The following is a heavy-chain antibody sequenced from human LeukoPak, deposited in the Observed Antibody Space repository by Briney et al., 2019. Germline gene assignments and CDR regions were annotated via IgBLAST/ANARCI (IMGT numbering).Heavy chain of an antibody. CDR2: ISGSGGST. CDR1: EFTFSSYA. V-gene: IGHV3-23*01. J-gene: IGHJ6*03. CDR3: AKSPPTLFTTAYYYYMDV. Sequence: GGSLRLSCAASEFTFSSYAMSWVRQAPGKGLEWVSAISGSGGSTYYADSVKGRFTISRDNSKNTLYLQMNSLRAEDTAVYYCAKSPPTLFTTAYYYYMDVWGKGTTVTVSS. D-gene: IGHD2-21*02.